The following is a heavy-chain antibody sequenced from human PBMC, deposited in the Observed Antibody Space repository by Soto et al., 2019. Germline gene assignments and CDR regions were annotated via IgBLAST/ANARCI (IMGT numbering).Heavy chain of an antibody. CDR2: ISAYNGNT. Sequence: QVHLEQSGAEVRKPGASVKVSCKASGYTFNSFGINWVRQAPGQGLEWLGWISAYNGNTNYAQKFHGRVTMTAVTSTTTAYLELTSLRSDGTAVYYCAREFQYDSGGFHELYFWGQGTLVTVSS. D-gene: IGHD3-22*01. V-gene: IGHV1-18*04. CDR1: GYTFNSFG. J-gene: IGHJ4*02. CDR3: AREFQYDSGGFHELYF.